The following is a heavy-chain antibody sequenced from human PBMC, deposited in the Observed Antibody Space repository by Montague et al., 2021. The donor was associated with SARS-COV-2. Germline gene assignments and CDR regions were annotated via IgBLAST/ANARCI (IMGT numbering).Heavy chain of an antibody. D-gene: IGHD5-12*01. Sequence: SETLSLTCTVSGGSISSSDYYWDWIRLPPGKGLEWIGSIYDSGSTYYNPSLKSRVTISVDTSKNHFSLKLSSVTAADTAVYYCARRGRKLLPVATTIGGFDIWGQGTMVTVSS. J-gene: IGHJ3*02. V-gene: IGHV4-39*02. CDR3: ARRGRKLLPVATTIGGFDI. CDR2: IYDSGST. CDR1: GGSISSSDYY.